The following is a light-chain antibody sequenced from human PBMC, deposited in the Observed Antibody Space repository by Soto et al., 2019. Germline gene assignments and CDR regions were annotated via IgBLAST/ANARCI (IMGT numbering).Light chain of an antibody. Sequence: DIQMTQSLSTLSASVGDRVTITCRASQTIHSFLAWYQQKAGKAPKLLIYDASNLESGVPSRFSGSGFGTEFTLTISSLQPDDFATYYCQQYNSYSSWTFGQGTKVDNK. J-gene: IGKJ1*01. CDR1: QTIHSF. V-gene: IGKV1-5*01. CDR2: DAS. CDR3: QQYNSYSSWT.